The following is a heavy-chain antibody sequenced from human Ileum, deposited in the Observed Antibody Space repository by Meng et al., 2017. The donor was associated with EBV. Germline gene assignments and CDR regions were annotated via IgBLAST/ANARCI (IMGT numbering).Heavy chain of an antibody. CDR3: ARNVPGTSAYYD. CDR2: IYYSGST. Sequence: VTLQESGPGLVRPSRTLSPTCAVLGLSISSMNRWGWIRQPPGNGLEWIGCIYYSGSTSYNPSLKSRVTMSVDTSKNQFSLNLNSVTAVDTAVYYCARNVPGTSAYYDWGQGTLVTVSS. D-gene: IGHD3-22*01. J-gene: IGHJ4*02. CDR1: GLSISSMNR. V-gene: IGHV4-28*01.